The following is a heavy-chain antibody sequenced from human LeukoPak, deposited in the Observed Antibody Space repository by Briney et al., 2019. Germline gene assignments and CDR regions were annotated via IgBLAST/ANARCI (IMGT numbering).Heavy chain of an antibody. CDR3: ARAPTVTTLSYYMDV. CDR1: GGTFSSYA. D-gene: IGHD4-17*01. V-gene: IGHV1-69*06. CDR2: IIPIFGTA. J-gene: IGHJ6*03. Sequence: GASVKVSCKASGGTFSSYAISWVRQAPGQGLEWMGGIIPIFGTANYAQKFQGRVTITADKSTSTAYMGLSSLRSEDTAVYYCARAPTVTTLSYYMDVWGKGTTVTVSS.